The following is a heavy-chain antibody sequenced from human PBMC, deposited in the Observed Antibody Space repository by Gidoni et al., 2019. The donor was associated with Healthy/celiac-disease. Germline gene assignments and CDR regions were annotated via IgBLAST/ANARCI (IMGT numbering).Heavy chain of an antibody. CDR1: GFTVSSND. J-gene: IGHJ5*02. CDR3: ARSGSGWFDP. D-gene: IGHD3-10*01. V-gene: IGHV3-66*01. CDR2: IYSGGST. Sequence: EVQLVGSGGGLVQPGGSLRLSCAASGFTVSSNDMGWVRKAPGKGLEWVSVIYSGGSTYYADSVKGRFTISRDNSKNTLYLQMNSLRAEDTAVYYCARSGSGWFDPWGQGTLVTVSS.